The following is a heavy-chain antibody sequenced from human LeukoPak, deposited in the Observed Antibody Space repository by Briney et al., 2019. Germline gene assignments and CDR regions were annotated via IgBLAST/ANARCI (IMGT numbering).Heavy chain of an antibody. Sequence: GASVKASCKASGYTFTSYDINWVRQATGQGLEWMGWMNPNSGNTGYAQKFQGRVTMTRNTPISTAYMELSSLRSEDTAVYYCARGLAGAVAGTSRNYYYYYYMDVWGKGTTVTVSS. CDR2: MNPNSGNT. CDR1: GYTFTSYD. V-gene: IGHV1-8*01. J-gene: IGHJ6*03. D-gene: IGHD6-19*01. CDR3: ARGLAGAVAGTSRNYYYYYYMDV.